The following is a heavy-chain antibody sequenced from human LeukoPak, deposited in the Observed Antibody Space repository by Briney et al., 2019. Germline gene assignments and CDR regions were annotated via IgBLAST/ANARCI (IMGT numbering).Heavy chain of an antibody. CDR3: AGSGAGEDYFHY. CDR1: GFTFSSYA. J-gene: IGHJ4*02. D-gene: IGHD3-10*01. V-gene: IGHV3-23*01. Sequence: GGSLRLSCAASGFTFSSYAMSWVRQAPGKGLEWVSAISGSGGSTYYADSVKGRFTISRDNSKNTPYLQMNNLGAEDTAVYFCAGSGAGEDYFHYWGQGSLVIVSS. CDR2: ISGSGGST.